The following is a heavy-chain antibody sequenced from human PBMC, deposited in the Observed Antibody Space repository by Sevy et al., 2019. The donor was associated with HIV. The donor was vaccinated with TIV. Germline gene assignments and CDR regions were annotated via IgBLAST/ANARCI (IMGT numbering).Heavy chain of an antibody. D-gene: IGHD3-3*01. CDR3: ARGGRFSSDGFDI. CDR1: GFTFSSYW. V-gene: IGHV3-74*01. CDR2: IKSAGGST. J-gene: IGHJ3*02. Sequence: GGSLRLSCAASGFTFSSYWMHWVRQGPGKGLEWVSRIKSAGGSTNYADSVKGRFTISRDKAKNTLYLQTNSLRAEDTAVYYCARGGRFSSDGFDIWGQGTMVTVSS.